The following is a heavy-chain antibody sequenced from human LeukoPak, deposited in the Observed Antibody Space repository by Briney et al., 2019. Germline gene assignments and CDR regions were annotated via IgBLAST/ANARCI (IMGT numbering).Heavy chain of an antibody. Sequence: SETLSLTCTVSGGSISSSSYYWGWIRQPPGKGLEWIGSIYYSGSTYYSPSLKSRVTISVDTSKNQFSLKLSSVTAADTAVYYCARGLGGGRVDNAFDIWGQGTMVTVSS. D-gene: IGHD3-10*01. J-gene: IGHJ3*02. CDR2: IYYSGST. CDR3: ARGLGGGRVDNAFDI. V-gene: IGHV4-39*07. CDR1: GGSISSSSYY.